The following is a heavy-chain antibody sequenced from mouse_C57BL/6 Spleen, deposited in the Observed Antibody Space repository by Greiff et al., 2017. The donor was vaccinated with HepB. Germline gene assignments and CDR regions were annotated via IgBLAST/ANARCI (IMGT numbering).Heavy chain of an antibody. J-gene: IGHJ2*01. Sequence: VQLQQPGTELVKPGASVQLSCKASGYTFTSYWMHWVKQRPGQGLEWIGNINPSNGGTNYNEKCKSKATLTVDKYSSTAYMHLSSLTSEVSAVYYCARERWLLRYFDYWGQGTTLTVAS. CDR1: GYTFTSYW. V-gene: IGHV1-53*01. CDR2: INPSNGGT. CDR3: ARERWLLRYFDY. D-gene: IGHD2-3*01.